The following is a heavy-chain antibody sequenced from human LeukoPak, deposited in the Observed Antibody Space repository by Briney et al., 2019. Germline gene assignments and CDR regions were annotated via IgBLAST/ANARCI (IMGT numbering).Heavy chain of an antibody. J-gene: IGHJ5*02. D-gene: IGHD3-22*01. V-gene: IGHV3-30*04. CDR3: ARGDYYYDRSGYSNWFDP. CDR1: GFTFSSYA. CDR2: ISYDGSNK. Sequence: PGGSLRLSCAASGFTFSSYAMHWVRQAPGKGLEWVAVISYDGSNKYYADSVKGRFTISRDNSKNTLYLQMNSLRAEDTAVYYCARGDYYYDRSGYSNWFDPWGQGTLVTVSS.